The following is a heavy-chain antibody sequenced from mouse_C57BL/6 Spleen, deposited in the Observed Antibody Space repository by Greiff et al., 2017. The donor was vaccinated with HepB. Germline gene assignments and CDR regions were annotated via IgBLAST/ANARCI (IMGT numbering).Heavy chain of an antibody. CDR1: GYSITSGYY. V-gene: IGHV3-6*01. CDR3: ARGSYYGSSSDY. J-gene: IGHJ2*01. D-gene: IGHD1-1*01. CDR2: ISYDGSN. Sequence: EVKLQESGPGLVKPSQSLSLTCSVTGYSITSGYYWNWIRQFPGNKLEWMGYISYDGSNNYNPSLKNRISITRDTSKNQFFLKLNSVTTEDTATYYCARGSYYGSSSDYWGQGTTLTVSS.